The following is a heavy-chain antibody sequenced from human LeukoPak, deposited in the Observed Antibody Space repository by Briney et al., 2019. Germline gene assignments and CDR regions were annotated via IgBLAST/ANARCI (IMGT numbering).Heavy chain of an antibody. V-gene: IGHV3-48*01. CDR1: GFTFSSYG. CDR3: ARDSVQDSYYYYMDV. D-gene: IGHD1-1*01. CDR2: ISRGSGTI. J-gene: IGHJ6*03. Sequence: PGGSLRLSCGASGFTFSSYGMNWVRQAQGRGLEWVSYISRGSGTIYYADSVKGRFTISRDNAKNSLYLQMNSLRAEDTAVYYCARDSVQDSYYYYMDVWGKGTTVTVSS.